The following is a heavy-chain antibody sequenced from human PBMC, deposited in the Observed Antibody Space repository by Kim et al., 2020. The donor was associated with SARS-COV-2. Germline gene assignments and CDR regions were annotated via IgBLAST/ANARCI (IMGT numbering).Heavy chain of an antibody. CDR3: AGDDNPSDRDNWYDAFDL. V-gene: IGHV3-7*03. Sequence: GGSLRLSCATSGFTFSSSWMAWVRQAPGKGLEWVANLTLDGNNIYYVDSVTGRFTISRDNAKNSLYLQIDSLRAEDTAVYYCAGDDNPSDRDNWYDAFDLWGQGTVVIVS. D-gene: IGHD1-1*01. CDR2: LTLDGNNI. J-gene: IGHJ3*01. CDR1: GFTFSSSW.